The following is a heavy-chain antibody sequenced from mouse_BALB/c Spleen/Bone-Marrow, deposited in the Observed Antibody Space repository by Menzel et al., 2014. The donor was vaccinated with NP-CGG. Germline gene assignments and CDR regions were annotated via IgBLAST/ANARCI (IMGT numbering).Heavy chain of an antibody. CDR2: ISSGGGYT. Sequence: EVKLQESGGDLVKPGGSLKLSCAASEFTFSTYGMSWVRQTPDKRLEWVATISSGGGYTYYPDSVKGRFTISRDNANNTLYLQMSSLKSEDTAMYYCTRQRNWDHYAMDYWGQGTSVTVSS. CDR1: EFTFSTYG. D-gene: IGHD4-1*01. CDR3: TRQRNWDHYAMDY. J-gene: IGHJ4*01. V-gene: IGHV5-6*01.